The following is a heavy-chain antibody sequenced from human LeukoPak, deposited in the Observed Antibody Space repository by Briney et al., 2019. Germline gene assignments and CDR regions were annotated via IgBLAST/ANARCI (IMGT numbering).Heavy chain of an antibody. V-gene: IGHV3-30-3*01. J-gene: IGHJ4*02. CDR1: GFTFSSYA. CDR2: ISYDGSNK. CDR3: ARDPYSSGWYEFDY. D-gene: IGHD6-19*01. Sequence: PGRSLRLSCAASGFTFSSYAMHWVCQAPGKGLEWVAVISYDGSNKYYADSVRGRFTISRDNSKNTLYLQMNSLRAEDTAVYYCARDPYSSGWYEFDYWGQGTLVTVSS.